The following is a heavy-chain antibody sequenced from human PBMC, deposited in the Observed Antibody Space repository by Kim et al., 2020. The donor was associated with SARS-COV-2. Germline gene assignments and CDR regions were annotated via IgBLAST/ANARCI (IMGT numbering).Heavy chain of an antibody. Sequence: GGSLRLSCLASGFNFRSYAMHWVRQAPGKGLEYVSAIRTNGENTDYADSVKGRFTTSRDNSKNTLYLQMRSLRLEDSAAYYCVGGRVDYWGQGTQVTVSS. J-gene: IGHJ4*02. V-gene: IGHV3-64D*09. CDR2: IRTNGENT. D-gene: IGHD1-26*01. CDR3: VGGRVDY. CDR1: GFNFRSYA.